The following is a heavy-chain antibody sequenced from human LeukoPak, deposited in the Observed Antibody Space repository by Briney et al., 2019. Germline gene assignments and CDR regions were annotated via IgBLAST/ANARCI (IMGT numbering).Heavy chain of an antibody. CDR3: AREASRGYSGYGLFDY. V-gene: IGHV3-23*01. J-gene: IGHJ4*02. D-gene: IGHD5-12*01. CDR1: GFTFRSYA. CDR2: ISGSGGST. Sequence: GGSLRLSCAASGFTFRSYAMSWVRQAPGKGLEWVSAISGSGGSTYYADSVKGRFTISRDNSKNTLYLQMNSLRAEDTAVYYCAREASRGYSGYGLFDYWGRGTLVTVSS.